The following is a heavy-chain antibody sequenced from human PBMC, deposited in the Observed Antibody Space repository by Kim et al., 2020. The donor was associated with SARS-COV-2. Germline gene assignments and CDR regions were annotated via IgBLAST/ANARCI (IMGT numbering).Heavy chain of an antibody. J-gene: IGHJ6*01. Sequence: SETLSLTCTVSGGSISSYYWSWIRQPPGKGLEWIGYIYYSGSTNYNPSLKSRVTISVDTSKNQFSLKLSSVTAADTAVYYCARDLRYYDFWSGPNYYYYGMDVWGQGTTVTVSS. CDR1: GGSISSYY. D-gene: IGHD3-3*01. CDR2: IYYSGST. CDR3: ARDLRYYDFWSGPNYYYYGMDV. V-gene: IGHV4-59*01.